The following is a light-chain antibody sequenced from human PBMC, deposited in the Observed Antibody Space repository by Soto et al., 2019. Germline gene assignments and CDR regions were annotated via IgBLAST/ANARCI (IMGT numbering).Light chain of an antibody. CDR2: AAS. CDR3: QQSYSTMIT. Sequence: IQMTQSPSSLSASLGDSATITCRASQSLSSYLNWYQQKPGKAPKLLIYAASSLQSGVPSRFSGSGSGTDFTLTISSLQPEDFATYYCQQSYSTMITFGQGTRLEIK. V-gene: IGKV1-39*01. J-gene: IGKJ5*01. CDR1: QSLSSY.